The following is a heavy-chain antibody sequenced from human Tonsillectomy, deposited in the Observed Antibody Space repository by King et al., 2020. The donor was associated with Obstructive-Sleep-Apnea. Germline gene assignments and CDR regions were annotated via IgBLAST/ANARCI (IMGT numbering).Heavy chain of an antibody. CDR3: VSRGSRTADS. CDR2: MNPNSGKT. V-gene: IGHV1-8*01. Sequence: VQLVESGAEVKKPGASVKVSCKASGYTFTSYDINWVRQATGQGPEWMGWMNPNSGKTGYVQQFQGRVTMTRDTSISTAYMELNSLTSDDTAVYYCVSRGSRTADSWGQGTLVTVSS. J-gene: IGHJ4*02. D-gene: IGHD1-1*01. CDR1: GYTFTSYD.